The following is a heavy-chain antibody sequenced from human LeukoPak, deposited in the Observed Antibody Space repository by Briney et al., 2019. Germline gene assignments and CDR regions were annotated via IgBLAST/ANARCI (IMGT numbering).Heavy chain of an antibody. V-gene: IGHV1-8*03. CDR3: ARWSALDAFDI. J-gene: IGHJ3*02. CDR2: MNPNSGNT. CDR1: GYTFTSYD. Sequence: ASVKVSCKASGYTFTSYDINWVRQATGQGLEWMGWMNPNSGNTGYAQKFQGRVTITRNTSISTAYMELSSLRSEDTAVYYCARWSALDAFDIWGQGTMVTVSS. D-gene: IGHD3-3*02.